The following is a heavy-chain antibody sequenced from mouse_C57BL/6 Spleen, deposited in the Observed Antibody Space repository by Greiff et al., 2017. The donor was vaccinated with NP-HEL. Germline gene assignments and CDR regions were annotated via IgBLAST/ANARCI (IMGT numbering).Heavy chain of an antibody. CDR3: ARNGWVFAY. J-gene: IGHJ3*01. Sequence: EVHLVESGGGLVKPGGSLKLSCAASGFTFSSYTMSWVRQTPEKRLEWVATISGGGGNTYYPDSVKGRFTISRDNAKNTLYLQMSSLRSEDTALYYCARNGWVFAYWGQGTLVTVSA. CDR1: GFTFSSYT. V-gene: IGHV5-9*01. D-gene: IGHD1-2*01. CDR2: ISGGGGNT.